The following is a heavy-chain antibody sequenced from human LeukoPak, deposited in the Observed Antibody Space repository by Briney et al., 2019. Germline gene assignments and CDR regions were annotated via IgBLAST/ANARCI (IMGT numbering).Heavy chain of an antibody. CDR1: GFTFSPYT. CDR2: ISSSSKYI. CDR3: AREGLHPRIQLPGHYSDS. D-gene: IGHD1-1*01. V-gene: IGHV3-21*01. J-gene: IGHJ4*02. Sequence: GGSVRLSCAASGFTFSPYTMTWVGQAPGKGLEWISSISSSSKYIYYGDSVRGRFTTSRDNAKNFLYLQMDSLKGEDTAIYYCAREGLHPRIQLPGHYSDSWGPGTLVIVSS.